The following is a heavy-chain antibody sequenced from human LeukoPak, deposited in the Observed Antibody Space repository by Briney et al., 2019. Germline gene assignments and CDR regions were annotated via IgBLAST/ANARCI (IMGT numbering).Heavy chain of an antibody. CDR2: IYGGDTP. CDR3: ARLGGDGFDV. Sequence: GGSLRLSCTAPEFSASGNYMNWVRQAPGKGLEWVSVIYGGDTPYYADSVKGRFAISRDNSKNTVYLQMNRLRGDDTAVYFCARLGGDGFDVWGQGTLVTVSS. CDR1: EFSASGNY. V-gene: IGHV3-66*04. J-gene: IGHJ3*01. D-gene: IGHD3-16*01.